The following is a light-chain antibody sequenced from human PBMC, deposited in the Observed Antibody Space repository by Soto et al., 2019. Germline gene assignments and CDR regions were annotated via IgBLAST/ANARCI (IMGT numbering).Light chain of an antibody. J-gene: IGLJ2*01. V-gene: IGLV2-11*01. CDR3: CSYAGSYGVV. CDR1: SSDVGGYNY. CDR2: DVS. Sequence: QSVLTQPRSVSGSPGQSVTISCSGTSSDVGGYNYVSWYQQHPAKAPILMIYDVSKRPSGVHDRFSGSKSGNTASRTISGLQDEDEADYYCCSYAGSYGVVFGGGTKLTVL.